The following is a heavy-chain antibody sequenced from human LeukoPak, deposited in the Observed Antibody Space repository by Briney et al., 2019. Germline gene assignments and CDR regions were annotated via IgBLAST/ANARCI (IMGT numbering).Heavy chain of an antibody. J-gene: IGHJ4*02. CDR2: IYYSGST. V-gene: IGHV4-59*01. D-gene: IGHD3-10*01. CDR3: ARDRGSGSIFDY. Sequence: SETLSLTCTVSGGPISSYYWSWIRQPPGKGLEWIGYIYYSGSTNYNPSLKSRVTISVDTSKNQFSLKLSSVTAADTAVYYCARDRGSGSIFDYWGQGTLVTVSS. CDR1: GGPISSYY.